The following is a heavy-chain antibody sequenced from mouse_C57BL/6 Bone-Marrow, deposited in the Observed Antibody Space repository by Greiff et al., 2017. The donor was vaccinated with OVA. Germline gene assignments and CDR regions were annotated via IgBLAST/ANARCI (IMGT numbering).Heavy chain of an antibody. CDR3: ARILGDYYAMDY. J-gene: IGHJ4*01. CDR2: ISSGSSTI. V-gene: IGHV5-17*01. CDR1: GFTFSDYG. D-gene: IGHD3-1*01. Sequence: DVMLVESGGGLVKPGGSLKLSCAASGFTFSDYGMHWVRQAPEQGLEWVAYISSGSSTIYYADTVKGRFTISRDNAKNTLFLQMTSLRSEDTAMYYCARILGDYYAMDYWGQGTSVTVSS.